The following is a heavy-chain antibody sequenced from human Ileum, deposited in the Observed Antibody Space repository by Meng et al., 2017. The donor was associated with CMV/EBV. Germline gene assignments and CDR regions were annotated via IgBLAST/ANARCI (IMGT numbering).Heavy chain of an antibody. CDR2: INTYKGNT. Sequence: QLLQSGGEVKNPGAQVTASWKTSGYSLPTYAISWVLQAPGQGLEWIGWINTYKGNTDYAQKFQGRVTLTRDASTNIAYMELTSLRSDDTAVYYCARGSGPPGDYWGQGTLVTVSS. V-gene: IGHV1-18*01. CDR1: GYSLPTYA. D-gene: IGHD3-10*01. J-gene: IGHJ4*02. CDR3: ARGSGPPGDY.